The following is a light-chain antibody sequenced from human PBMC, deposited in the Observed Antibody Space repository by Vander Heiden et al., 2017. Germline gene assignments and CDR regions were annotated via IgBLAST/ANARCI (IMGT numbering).Light chain of an antibody. Sequence: EIVVTQSPGTPSLSPGVRATFAGRASQGVISSYLAGYQQKPGQAPKRLIYGASSRATGITERVSGSGSGTDCTLTISRLEPEDVAEYYCQQYGSSRWTFSQGTRVEIK. J-gene: IGKJ1*01. CDR3: QQYGSSRWT. CDR2: GAS. CDR1: QGVISSY. V-gene: IGKV3-20*01.